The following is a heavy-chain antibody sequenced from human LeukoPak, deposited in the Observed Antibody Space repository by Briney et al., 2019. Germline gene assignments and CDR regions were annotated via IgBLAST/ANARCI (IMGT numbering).Heavy chain of an antibody. D-gene: IGHD2-15*01. J-gene: IGHJ4*02. Sequence: GGSLRLSCAASGFTVSSNYMSWIRQAPEKGLEWVSSISSSSSYIYYADSVKGRFTISRDNAKNSLYLQMNSLRAEDTAVYYCARDDQLLLRGAFDYWGQGTLVTVSS. CDR3: ARDDQLLLRGAFDY. CDR2: ISSSSSYI. CDR1: GFTVSSNY. V-gene: IGHV3-21*01.